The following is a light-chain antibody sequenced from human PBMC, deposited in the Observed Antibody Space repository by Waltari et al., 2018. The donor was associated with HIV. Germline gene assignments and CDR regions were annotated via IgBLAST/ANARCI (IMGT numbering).Light chain of an antibody. Sequence: EVVMTQSPATLSVSPGERAALACRASQSVSSNLAWYQQKPGQAPRLLIYAASTRATGVPDRFSGSGSGTDFTLTISRLEPEDFAVYYCQQYGSSSFTFGPGTKVDIK. V-gene: IGKV3-20*01. CDR2: AAS. J-gene: IGKJ3*01. CDR1: QSVSSN. CDR3: QQYGSSSFT.